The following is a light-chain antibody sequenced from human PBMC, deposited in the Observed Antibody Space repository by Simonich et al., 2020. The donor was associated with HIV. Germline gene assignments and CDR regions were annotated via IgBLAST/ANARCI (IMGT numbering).Light chain of an antibody. V-gene: IGKV4-1*01. CDR1: QSVLYSSNNKNY. CDR2: LAS. CDR3: QQYYSTPLT. Sequence: DIVMTQSPDSLAVSLGERATINCKSSQSVLYSSNNKNYLAWYQQKPGQPPQLLIYLASTRESGVPDRFSGSGSGTDFTLTISSLQAEDVAVYYCQQYYSTPLTFGPGTKVDIK. J-gene: IGKJ3*01.